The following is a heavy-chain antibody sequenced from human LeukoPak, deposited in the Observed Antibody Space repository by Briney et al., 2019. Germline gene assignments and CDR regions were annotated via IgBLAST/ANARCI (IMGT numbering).Heavy chain of an antibody. D-gene: IGHD6-6*01. CDR1: GGSYSGYY. J-gene: IGHJ4*02. CDR2: INHSGST. CDR3: ASAGGSSSLVDDY. V-gene: IGHV4-34*01. Sequence: SETLSLTCAVYGGSYSGYYWVWIRQPPGKGLEWIGEINHSGSTNYNPSLKSRVTISVDTSKNQFSLKLSSVTAADTAVYYCASAGGSSSLVDDYWGQGTLVTVSS.